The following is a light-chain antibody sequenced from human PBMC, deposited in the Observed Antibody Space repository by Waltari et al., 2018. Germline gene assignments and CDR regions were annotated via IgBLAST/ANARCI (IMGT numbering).Light chain of an antibody. J-gene: IGKJ1*01. CDR1: QSVSSN. V-gene: IGKV3-15*01. Sequence: EIVMTQSPATLSVSPGARAPLSCRASQSVSSNLAWYQQKPGQAPRLRIYGASTRATGIPARFSGSGSGTEFTLTISSLQSEDFAVYYCQQYNNWPQRTFGQGTKVEIK. CDR2: GAS. CDR3: QQYNNWPQRT.